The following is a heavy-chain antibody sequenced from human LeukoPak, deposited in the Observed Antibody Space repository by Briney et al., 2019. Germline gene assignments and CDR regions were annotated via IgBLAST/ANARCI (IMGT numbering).Heavy chain of an antibody. CDR1: GFTFSTYR. D-gene: IGHD3-16*01. J-gene: IGHJ3*02. CDR2: IQQGGSEK. Sequence: PGGSLRLSCAASGFTFSTYRMNWVRQAPGKGLEWVANIQQGGSEKYYVDSVKGRFTISRDNARSSLYLQMNSLRAEDTAVYYCAGSWGYRALDIWGQGTMVTVSS. V-gene: IGHV3-7*01. CDR3: AGSWGYRALDI.